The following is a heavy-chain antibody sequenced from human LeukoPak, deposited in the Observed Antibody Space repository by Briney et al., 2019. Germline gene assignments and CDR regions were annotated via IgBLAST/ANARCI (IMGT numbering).Heavy chain of an antibody. D-gene: IGHD6-13*01. CDR1: GGSFSGYY. CDR3: AREIAAAGHYDY. V-gene: IGHV4-34*01. J-gene: IGHJ4*02. Sequence: SETLSLTCPVYGGSFSGYYWSWIRQPPGKGLEWIGYIYHSGSTYYNPSLKSRVTISVDRSKNQFSLKLSSVTAADTAVYYCAREIAAAGHYDYWGQGTLVTVSS. CDR2: IYHSGST.